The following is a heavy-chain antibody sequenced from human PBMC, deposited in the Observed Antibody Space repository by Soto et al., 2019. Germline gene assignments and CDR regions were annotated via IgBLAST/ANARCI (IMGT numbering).Heavy chain of an antibody. CDR3: AKVGELAYYYYYYMDV. V-gene: IGHV3-23*01. J-gene: IGHJ6*03. D-gene: IGHD3-10*01. CDR1: GFTFSSYA. Sequence: GGSLRLSCAASGFTFSSYAMSWVRQAPGKGLEWVSAISGSGGSTYYADSVKGRFTISRDNSKNTLYLQMNSLRAEDTAVYYCAKVGELAYYYYYYMDVWGKGTTVTVSS. CDR2: ISGSGGST.